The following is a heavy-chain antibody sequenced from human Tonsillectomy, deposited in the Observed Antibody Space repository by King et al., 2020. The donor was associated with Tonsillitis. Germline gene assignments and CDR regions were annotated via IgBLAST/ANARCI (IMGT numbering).Heavy chain of an antibody. CDR2: INHSGST. CDR1: GGSFSGYY. V-gene: IGHV4-34*01. J-gene: IGHJ5*02. D-gene: IGHD4-17*01. CDR3: AGYGDHNWFDP. Sequence: VQLQQWGAGLLKPSETLSLTCAVYGGSFSGYYWSWIRQPPGKGLEWIGEINHSGSTNYNQSLKSRVTVLVDMSKNQFSLKLSSVTAADTAVYYCAGYGDHNWFDPWGQGTLVTVSS.